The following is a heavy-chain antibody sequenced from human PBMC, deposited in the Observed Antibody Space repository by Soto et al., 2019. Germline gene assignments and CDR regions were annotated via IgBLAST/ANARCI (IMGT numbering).Heavy chain of an antibody. D-gene: IGHD5-18*01. J-gene: IGHJ4*02. CDR2: ISGSGGST. CDR3: AKIPPGYSYGYFYFDY. Sequence: PGGSLRLSCAASGFTFSSYAMSWVRQAPGKGLEWVSAISGSGGSTYYADSVKGRFTISRDNSKNTLYLQMNSLRAEGTAVYYCAKIPPGYSYGYFYFDYWGQGTLVTVSS. V-gene: IGHV3-23*01. CDR1: GFTFSSYA.